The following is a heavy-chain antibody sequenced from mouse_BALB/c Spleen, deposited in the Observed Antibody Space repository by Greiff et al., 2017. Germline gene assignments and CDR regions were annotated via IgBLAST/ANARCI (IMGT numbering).Heavy chain of an antibody. CDR2: ISDGGSYT. J-gene: IGHJ3*01. V-gene: IGHV5-4*02. D-gene: IGHD2-14*01. Sequence: EVQLVESGGGLVKPGGSLKLSCAASGFTFSDYYMYWVRQTPEKRLEWVATISDGGSYTYYPDSVKGRFTISRDNAKNNLYLQMSSLKSEDTAMYYCARVEDVYDGAWFAYWGQGTLVTVSA. CDR1: GFTFSDYY. CDR3: ARVEDVYDGAWFAY.